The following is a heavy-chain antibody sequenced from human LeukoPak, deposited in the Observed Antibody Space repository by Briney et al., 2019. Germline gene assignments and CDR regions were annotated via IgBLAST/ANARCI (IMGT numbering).Heavy chain of an antibody. D-gene: IGHD1-7*01. CDR2: ISAYNGNT. CDR3: ARVYNWNYDWFDP. CDR1: GGTFSSYA. V-gene: IGHV1-18*01. J-gene: IGHJ5*02. Sequence: ASVKVSCKASGGTFSSYAISWVRQAPGQGLEWMGWISAYNGNTNYAQKLQGRVTMTTDTSTSTAYMELRSLRSDDTAVYYCARVYNWNYDWFDPWGQGTLVTVSS.